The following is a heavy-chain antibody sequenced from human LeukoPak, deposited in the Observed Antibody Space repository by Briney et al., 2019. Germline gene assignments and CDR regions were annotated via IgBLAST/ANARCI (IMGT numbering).Heavy chain of an antibody. CDR1: SDSISNYY. Sequence: SETLSLTCTVSSDSISNYYWSWMRQSPGKGLEWIGYIYYSGSTNYNPSLNSLITISVDTSKHQYSLKLSSVAASDTAVYSCTRVTCSGGSRFQFDIWGHRTAVTVSS. D-gene: IGHD2-15*01. CDR3: TRVTCSGGSRFQFDI. V-gene: IGHV4-59*08. CDR2: IYYSGST. J-gene: IGHJ6*01.